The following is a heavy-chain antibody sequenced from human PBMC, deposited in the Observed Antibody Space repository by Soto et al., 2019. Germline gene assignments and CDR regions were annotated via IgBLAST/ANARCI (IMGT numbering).Heavy chain of an antibody. CDR2: INPSGGST. J-gene: IGHJ4*02. V-gene: IGHV1-46*01. D-gene: IGHD6-19*01. Sequence: QVQLVQSGAEVKKPGASVKVSCKASGSTFTNYYIHWVRQAPGQGLEWMGMINPSGGSTSYTRRFQGRVTLTRDTSTSTVYMELSSLRSEDTAVYYCARESQSSGWSWFDYWGQGTLVTVSS. CDR1: GSTFTNYY. CDR3: ARESQSSGWSWFDY.